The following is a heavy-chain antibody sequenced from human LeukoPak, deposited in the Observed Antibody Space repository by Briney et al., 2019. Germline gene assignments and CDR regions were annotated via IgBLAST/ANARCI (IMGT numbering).Heavy chain of an antibody. CDR3: AKDTCSGGSCYYYYGMDV. CDR2: ISHDGSNN. D-gene: IGHD2-15*01. J-gene: IGHJ6*02. CDR1: GFTFSRYG. V-gene: IGHV3-30*18. Sequence: TGGSLRLSCAASGFTFSRYGIHWVRQAPGKGLEWVAVISHDGSNNYYADSVKGRFTISRDNSKNTLYLQMISLRAEDTAVYYCAKDTCSGGSCYYYYGMDVWGQGTTVTVSS.